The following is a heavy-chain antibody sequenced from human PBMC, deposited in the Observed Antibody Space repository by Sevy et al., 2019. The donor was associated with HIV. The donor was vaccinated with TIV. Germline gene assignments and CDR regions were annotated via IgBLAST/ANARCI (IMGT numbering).Heavy chain of an antibody. V-gene: IGHV3-20*03. CDR3: ARDQGAVVIVAATLFEY. CDR1: GFTFDDYG. J-gene: IGHJ4*02. Sequence: GGSLRLSFAASGFTFDDYGMSWVRQAPGKGLEWVSGINWNGGSTGYADSVKGRFTISRDNSKNTLYLEMNSLRTEDTAVYYCARDQGAVVIVAATLFEYWGQGTLVTVSS. CDR2: INWNGGST. D-gene: IGHD2-15*01.